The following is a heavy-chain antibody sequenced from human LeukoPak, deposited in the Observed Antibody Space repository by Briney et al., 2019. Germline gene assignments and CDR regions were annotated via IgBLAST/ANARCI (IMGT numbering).Heavy chain of an antibody. Sequence: SETLSLTCTVSGGSIIGSYWTWIRQSPGGGLEYIGYIYNTVDVNYSPSLKSRVTISIDMSRSQFSLRLKSVTAADTAIYYCARSRNYDSNGDNPTFYFDSWGQGALVTVSS. CDR2: IYNTVDV. D-gene: IGHD2-8*01. J-gene: IGHJ4*02. V-gene: IGHV4-59*01. CDR1: GGSIIGSY. CDR3: ARSRNYDSNGDNPTFYFDS.